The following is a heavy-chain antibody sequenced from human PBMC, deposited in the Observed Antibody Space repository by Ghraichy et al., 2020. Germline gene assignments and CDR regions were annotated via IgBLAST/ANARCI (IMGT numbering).Heavy chain of an antibody. J-gene: IGHJ6*02. CDR2: INHSGST. CDR3: ARQGGGSYPPYYYYYGMDV. CDR1: GGSFSGYY. Sequence: SETLSLTCAVYGGSFSGYYWSWIRQPPGKGLEWIGEINHSGSTNYNPSLKSRVTISVDTSKNQFSLKLSSVTAADTAVYYCARQGGGSYPPYYYYYGMDVWGQGTTVTVSS. D-gene: IGHD1-26*01. V-gene: IGHV4-34*01.